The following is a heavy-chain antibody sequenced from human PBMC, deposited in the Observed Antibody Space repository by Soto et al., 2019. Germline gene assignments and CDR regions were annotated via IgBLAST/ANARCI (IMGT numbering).Heavy chain of an antibody. Sequence: SETLSLTCTVSGGSISSGDYYWSWIRQPPGKGLEWIGYIYYSGSTYYNPSLKSRVTISVDTSKNQFSLKLSSVTAADTAVYYCARTLGGFLGTNWFDPWGQGTLVTVSS. CDR3: ARTLGGFLGTNWFDP. CDR1: GGSISSGDYY. J-gene: IGHJ5*02. D-gene: IGHD3-3*01. V-gene: IGHV4-30-4*01. CDR2: IYYSGST.